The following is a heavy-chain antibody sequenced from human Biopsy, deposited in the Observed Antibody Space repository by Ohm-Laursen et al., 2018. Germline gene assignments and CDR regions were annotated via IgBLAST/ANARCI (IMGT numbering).Heavy chain of an antibody. D-gene: IGHD4-11*01. CDR3: ARDSGILNYGNFKYYHYYGMDV. V-gene: IGHV4-59*02. Sequence: SDTLSLTCSVSGDSVTKYYWSWIRQPPGKGLEWIGHIYYSVMTNYNPSLQGRVSISVDTSRNQVSLTLRSVTAADTAVYYCARDSGILNYGNFKYYHYYGMDVWGQGTKVTVSS. CDR2: IYYSVMT. CDR1: GDSVTKYY. J-gene: IGHJ6*02.